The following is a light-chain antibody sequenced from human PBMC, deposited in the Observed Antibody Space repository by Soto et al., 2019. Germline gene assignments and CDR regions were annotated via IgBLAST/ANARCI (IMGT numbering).Light chain of an antibody. V-gene: IGKV1-39*01. CDR1: QTISSY. CDR3: QQSYSIPFT. CDR2: AAS. J-gene: IGKJ3*01. Sequence: DIQMTQSPSSLSASVGDRVTITCRASQTISSYLNWYQQTPGKAPKLLIYAASSLQSGVPSRFSGSGSGTDFTLTISSLQPEDFATYYCQQSYSIPFTFGPGTKVDFK.